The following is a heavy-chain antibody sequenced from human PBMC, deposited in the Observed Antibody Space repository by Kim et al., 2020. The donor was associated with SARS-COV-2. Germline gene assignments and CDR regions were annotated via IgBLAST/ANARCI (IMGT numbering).Heavy chain of an antibody. V-gene: IGHV1-69*01. D-gene: IGHD3-10*01. CDR3: ATPRGDY. CDR2: PIIGTA. Sequence: PIIGTANCAQKFQGRVTITADESTSTAYMELSSLRSEDTAVYYCATPRGDYWGQGTLVTVSS. J-gene: IGHJ4*02.